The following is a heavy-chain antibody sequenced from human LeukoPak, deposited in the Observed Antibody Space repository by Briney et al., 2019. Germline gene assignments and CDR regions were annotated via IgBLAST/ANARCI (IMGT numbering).Heavy chain of an antibody. Sequence: PSETLSLTCTVSGGSISSSSYYWGWIRQPPGKGLEWIGSIYYSGSTYYNPSLKSRVTISVDTSKNQFSLKLSSVTAADTAVYYCARDKVGYSSSRLKLNWFDPWGQGTLVTVSS. CDR1: GGSISSSSYY. D-gene: IGHD6-13*01. J-gene: IGHJ5*02. CDR2: IYYSGST. V-gene: IGHV4-39*07. CDR3: ARDKVGYSSSRLKLNWFDP.